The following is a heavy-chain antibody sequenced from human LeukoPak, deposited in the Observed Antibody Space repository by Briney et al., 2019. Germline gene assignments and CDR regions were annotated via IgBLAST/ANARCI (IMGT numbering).Heavy chain of an antibody. CDR3: ARRHDESSGHAFNY. CDR2: IYPGDSDT. J-gene: IGHJ4*02. CDR1: GYRFTNYW. Sequence: GESLQISCKGSGYRFTNYWIAWVRQMPGKGLEWMGIIYPGDSDTRYSPSFQGQVTISADKSIGTAYLQWSSLKASDSAMYYCARRHDESSGHAFNYWGQGTLVTVSS. D-gene: IGHD3-22*01. V-gene: IGHV5-51*01.